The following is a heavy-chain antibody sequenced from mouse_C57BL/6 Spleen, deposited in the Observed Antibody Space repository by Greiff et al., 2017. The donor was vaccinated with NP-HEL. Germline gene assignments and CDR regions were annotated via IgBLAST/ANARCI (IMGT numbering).Heavy chain of an antibody. Sequence: QVQLQQSGAELVKPGASVKLSCKASGYTFTSYWMHWVKQRPGQGLEWIGMIHPNSGSTNYNEKFKSKATLTVDKSSSTAYMQLSSLTSEDSAVYYCAREGPSYDYDGRVYAMDYWGQGTSVTVSS. V-gene: IGHV1-64*01. CDR1: GYTFTSYW. D-gene: IGHD2-4*01. CDR2: IHPNSGST. J-gene: IGHJ4*01. CDR3: AREGPSYDYDGRVYAMDY.